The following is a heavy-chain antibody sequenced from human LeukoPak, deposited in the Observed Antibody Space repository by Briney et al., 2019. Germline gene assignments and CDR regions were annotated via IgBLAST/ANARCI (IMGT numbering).Heavy chain of an antibody. CDR2: ISYDGSNK. V-gene: IGHV3-30*04. CDR1: GFTFSSYA. Sequence: GGSLRLSCAASGFTFSSYAVHWARQAPGKGLEWVAVISYDGSNKYYADSVKGRFTISRDNSKNTLYLQMNSLRAEDAAVYYCAREMGYYFGSGSSVFDYWGQGTLVTVSS. D-gene: IGHD3-10*01. J-gene: IGHJ4*02. CDR3: AREMGYYFGSGSSVFDY.